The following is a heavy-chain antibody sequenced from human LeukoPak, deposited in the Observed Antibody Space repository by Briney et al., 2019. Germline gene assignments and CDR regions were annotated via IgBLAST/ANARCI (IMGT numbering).Heavy chain of an antibody. CDR3: ARVPLRFLEPFDY. D-gene: IGHD3-3*01. CDR1: GGSFIGYY. J-gene: IGHJ4*02. Sequence: SETLSLTCAVYGGSFIGYYWSWIRQPPGKGLEWIGEINHSGGANYNPSLKSRVTISADTSKSQFSLKLGSVTAADTAVYYCARVPLRFLEPFDYWGQGALVTVSS. CDR2: INHSGGA. V-gene: IGHV4-34*01.